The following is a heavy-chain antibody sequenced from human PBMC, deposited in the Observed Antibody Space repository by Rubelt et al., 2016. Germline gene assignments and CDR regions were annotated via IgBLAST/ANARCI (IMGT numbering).Heavy chain of an antibody. CDR3: TRDWEYSSGWYSDY. V-gene: IGHV3-49*03. CDR2: IRSKAYGGTT. J-gene: IGHJ4*02. Sequence: EVQLVESGGGLVQPGRSLRLSCTASGFTFGDYAMSWFRQAPGKGLEWVGFIRSKAYGGTTEYAASVKGRFTISRDDSKSIAYLQMNSLKTEDTAVYYCTRDWEYSSGWYSDYWGQGTLVTVSS. CDR1: GFTFGDYA. D-gene: IGHD6-19*01.